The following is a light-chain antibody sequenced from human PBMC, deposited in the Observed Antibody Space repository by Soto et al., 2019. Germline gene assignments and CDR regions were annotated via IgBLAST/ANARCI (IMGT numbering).Light chain of an antibody. CDR3: SSYASSTPGV. Sequence: QSALTQPASVSGSPGQSITISCTGTSSDVGGYNYVSWYQQHPGKAPKLMIYDVSNRPSGVSNRFSGSKSGNTASLTISGLKAEDEADYYCSSYASSTPGVFGTGTKVTVL. CDR2: DVS. CDR1: SSDVGGYNY. V-gene: IGLV2-14*01. J-gene: IGLJ1*01.